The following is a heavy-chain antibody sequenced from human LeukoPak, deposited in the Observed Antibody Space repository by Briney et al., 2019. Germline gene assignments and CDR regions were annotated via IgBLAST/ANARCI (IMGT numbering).Heavy chain of an antibody. Sequence: GGSLRLSCAASGFTFSRCAMNWVRQAPGKGLEWVANIKQDGSEKYYVDSVKGRFTISRDNAKNSLYLQMSSLRAEDTAVYYCARDAPYYYDSTPGYWGQGTLVTVSS. J-gene: IGHJ4*02. CDR2: IKQDGSEK. V-gene: IGHV3-7*01. CDR1: GFTFSRCA. D-gene: IGHD3-22*01. CDR3: ARDAPYYYDSTPGY.